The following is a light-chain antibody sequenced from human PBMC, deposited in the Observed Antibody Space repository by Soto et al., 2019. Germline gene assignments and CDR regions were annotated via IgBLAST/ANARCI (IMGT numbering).Light chain of an antibody. CDR2: EAS. CDR1: QSVGRSY. Sequence: EIVWTPSPATLSFSPVHRAPLYCMPIQSVGRSYLAWYQVKPGQAPRLLIYEASSRATGITNRFSGGGSGTDFTLSISKVEPEDFAVYYCQQYGRHPRAPVGQGTRLEI. J-gene: IGKJ5*01. V-gene: IGKV3-20*01. CDR3: QQYGRHPRAP.